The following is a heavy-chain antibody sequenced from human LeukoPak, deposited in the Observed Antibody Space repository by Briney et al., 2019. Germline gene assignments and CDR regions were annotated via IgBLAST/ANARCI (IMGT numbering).Heavy chain of an antibody. CDR3: ARAEFFCSGGSCYREYYFDY. J-gene: IGHJ4*02. CDR1: GFTFSSYA. D-gene: IGHD2-15*01. V-gene: IGHV3-30*04. Sequence: QPGRSLRLSCAASGFTFSSYAMHWVRQAPGKGLEWVAVISYDGSNKYYADSVKGRFTISRDNSKNTLYLQMNSLRAEDTAVYYCARAEFFCSGGSCYREYYFDYWGQGTLVTVSS. CDR2: ISYDGSNK.